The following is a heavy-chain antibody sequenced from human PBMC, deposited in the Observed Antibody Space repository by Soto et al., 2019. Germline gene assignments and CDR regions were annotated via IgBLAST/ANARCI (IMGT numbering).Heavy chain of an antibody. Sequence: GASVKVSCKASGGTFSSYTISWVRRAPGQGLEWMGRIIPILGIANYAQKFQGRVTITADKSTSTAYMELSSLRSEDTAVYYCAIRLRQLATFDYWGQGTLVTGSS. J-gene: IGHJ4*02. CDR1: GGTFSSYT. D-gene: IGHD6-13*01. V-gene: IGHV1-69*02. CDR2: IIPILGIA. CDR3: AIRLRQLATFDY.